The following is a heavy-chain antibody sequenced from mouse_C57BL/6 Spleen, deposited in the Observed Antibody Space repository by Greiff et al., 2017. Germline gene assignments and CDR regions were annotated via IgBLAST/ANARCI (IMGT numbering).Heavy chain of an antibody. V-gene: IGHV5-4*01. J-gene: IGHJ2*01. D-gene: IGHD1-1*01. CDR3: AREGSSYVLYFDY. Sequence: EVKLVESGGGLVKPGGSLKLSCAASGFTFSSYAMSWVRQTPEKRLEWVATISDGGRYTYYPDNVKGRFTISRDNAKNNLYLQMSHLKSEDTAMYYCAREGSSYVLYFDYWGQGTTLTVSS. CDR1: GFTFSSYA. CDR2: ISDGGRYT.